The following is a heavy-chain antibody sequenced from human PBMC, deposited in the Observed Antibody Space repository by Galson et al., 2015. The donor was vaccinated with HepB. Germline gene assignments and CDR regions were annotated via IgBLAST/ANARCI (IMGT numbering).Heavy chain of an antibody. Sequence: SVKVSCKASGYTFTSYDINWVRQATGQGLEWMGWMNPNSGNTNYAQKLQGRVTMTTDTSTSTAYMELRSLRSDDTAVYYCARGRYSGSYGFYYFDYWGQGTLVTVSS. J-gene: IGHJ4*02. D-gene: IGHD1-26*01. CDR1: GYTFTSYD. CDR2: MNPNSGNT. V-gene: IGHV1-8*01. CDR3: ARGRYSGSYGFYYFDY.